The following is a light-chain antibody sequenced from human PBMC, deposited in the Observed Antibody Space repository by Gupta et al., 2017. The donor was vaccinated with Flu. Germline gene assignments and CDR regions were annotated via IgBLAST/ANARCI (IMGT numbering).Light chain of an antibody. CDR3: QQRDSTLFT. V-gene: IGKV1-39*01. CDR1: QRISSY. CDR2: AAS. J-gene: IGKJ4*01. Sequence: DIQMTQSPSSLSASVGDRVTITCRASQRISSYLNWYQQKPGKAPKLLIYAASSWQSGVPSRFSGSGSGTDFTLTISSRQPEDFATYYCQQRDSTLFTFGRGTKVEIK.